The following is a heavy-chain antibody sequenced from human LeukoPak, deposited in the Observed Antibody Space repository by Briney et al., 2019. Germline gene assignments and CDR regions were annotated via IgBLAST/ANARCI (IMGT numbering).Heavy chain of an antibody. D-gene: IGHD6-19*01. V-gene: IGHV1-18*01. CDR3: ARGVRKGGWGQNFDY. CDR2: ISGYNGKT. CDR1: GYTFKGYD. Sequence: ASVKVSCKASGYTFKGYDINWVRQAPGQGLEWMGSISGYNGKTNYAPKLQGRVTMTSDTSTSTAYMELRSLRLDDTAVYYCARGVRKGGWGQNFDYWGQGTLVIVSS. J-gene: IGHJ4*02.